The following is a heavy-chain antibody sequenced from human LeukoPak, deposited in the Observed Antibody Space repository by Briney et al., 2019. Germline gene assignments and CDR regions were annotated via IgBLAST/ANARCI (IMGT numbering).Heavy chain of an antibody. CDR3: ARGAPRRVFRFDP. CDR2: IYYSGGT. Sequence: SETLPLTCTVSGGSISSYYWSWIRQPPGKGLEWIGYIYYSGGTNYNPSLKSRVTISVDTSKNQFSLKLSSVTAADTAVYYCARGAPRRVFRFDPWGQGTLVTVSS. J-gene: IGHJ5*02. CDR1: GGSISSYY. V-gene: IGHV4-59*13. D-gene: IGHD2-8*01.